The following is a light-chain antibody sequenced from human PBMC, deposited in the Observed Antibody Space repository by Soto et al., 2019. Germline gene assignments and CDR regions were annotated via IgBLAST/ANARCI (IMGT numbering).Light chain of an antibody. CDR2: GAS. Sequence: EIVLTQSPGTLSLSPGERATLSCRASQSVSSNKLAWYQQKPGQAPRLLIYGASDRATGIPDRFSGSGSGTEFSLSISSLEPEDFAVYHCQQYGSSPRTFGQGTKVEIK. CDR1: QSVSSNK. CDR3: QQYGSSPRT. V-gene: IGKV3-20*01. J-gene: IGKJ1*01.